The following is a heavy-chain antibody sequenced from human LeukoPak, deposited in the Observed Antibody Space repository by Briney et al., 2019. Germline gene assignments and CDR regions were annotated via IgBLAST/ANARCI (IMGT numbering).Heavy chain of an antibody. CDR1: GGSISSYY. Sequence: PSETLSLTCTVSGGSISSYYWSWIRQPPGKGLEWIGNIHYSGSTNYNPSLKSRVTISVDTSKSQFSLKVSSVTAADTAVYYCARRGANSGSYSHFDLWGRGTLVTVSS. CDR2: IHYSGST. D-gene: IGHD1-26*01. V-gene: IGHV4-59*01. CDR3: ARRGANSGSYSHFDL. J-gene: IGHJ2*01.